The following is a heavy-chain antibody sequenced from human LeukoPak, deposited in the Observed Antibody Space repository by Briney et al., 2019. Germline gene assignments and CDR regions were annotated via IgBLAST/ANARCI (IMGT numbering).Heavy chain of an antibody. Sequence: GGSLRLSCAASGFTFDDYAMHWVRHAPGKGLEWVSGISWNSGSIGYADSVKGRFTIPRDNAKNSLYLQMNSLRAEDTSLYYCAKDREYEIGIDDYMDVWGKGTTVTISS. V-gene: IGHV3-9*01. CDR3: AKDREYEIGIDDYMDV. J-gene: IGHJ6*03. CDR1: GFTFDDYA. CDR2: ISWNSGSI. D-gene: IGHD1-14*01.